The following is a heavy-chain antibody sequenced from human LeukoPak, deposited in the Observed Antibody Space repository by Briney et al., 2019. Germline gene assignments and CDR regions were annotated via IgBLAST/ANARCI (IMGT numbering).Heavy chain of an antibody. V-gene: IGHV3-30*18. Sequence: GRPLRLSCAASGFTFSSYGMHWVRQAPGKGLEWVAVISYDGSNKYDADSVKGRFTISRDNSKNTLYLQMNSLRAEDTAVYYCAKDLGYGSGSDYYYGMDVWGQGTTVTVSS. CDR2: ISYDGSNK. D-gene: IGHD3-10*01. CDR1: GFTFSSYG. CDR3: AKDLGYGSGSDYYYGMDV. J-gene: IGHJ6*02.